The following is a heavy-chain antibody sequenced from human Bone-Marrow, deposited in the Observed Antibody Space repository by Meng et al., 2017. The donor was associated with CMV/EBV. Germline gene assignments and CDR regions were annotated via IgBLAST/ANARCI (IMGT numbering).Heavy chain of an antibody. CDR1: GFTFSSYE. CDR3: ARQEGNYYYYSFDV. V-gene: IGHV3-7*01. Sequence: GESLKISCAASGFTFSSYEMNWVRQAPGKGLEWVANIKQDGSEKYYVDSVKGRFTISRDNAKNSLYLQMNSLRAEDTAVYYCARQEGNYYYYSFDVWGQGTTVTVSS. J-gene: IGHJ6*02. CDR2: IKQDGSEK. D-gene: IGHD6-13*01.